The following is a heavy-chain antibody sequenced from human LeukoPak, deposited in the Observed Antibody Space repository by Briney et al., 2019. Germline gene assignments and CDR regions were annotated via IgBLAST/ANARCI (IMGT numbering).Heavy chain of an antibody. CDR1: GGSITSGDYY. CDR2: IYYSGST. Sequence: SQTLSLTCTVSGGSITSGDYYWSWIRQPPGKGLEWIGYIYYSGSTYYNPSLKSRVTISVDTSTNQFSLKLSSVTAADTAVYYCARDFRTYSYGYVEYWGQGTLVTVSS. V-gene: IGHV4-30-4*01. D-gene: IGHD5-18*01. J-gene: IGHJ4*02. CDR3: ARDFRTYSYGYVEY.